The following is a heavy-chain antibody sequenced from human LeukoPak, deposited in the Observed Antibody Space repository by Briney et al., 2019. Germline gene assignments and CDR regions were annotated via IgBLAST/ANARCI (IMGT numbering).Heavy chain of an antibody. CDR1: AGSINTYF. J-gene: IGHJ4*02. CDR2: ISGSGTA. Sequence: SETLSLTCTASAGSINTYFWTWVRQPAGKGLEWIGRISGSGTAYYNPSLESRVTISLDTANNQLFLRMTSVSAADTAVYYCARGTELTRTSGHYSFDYWGQGTLVSVSS. V-gene: IGHV4-4*07. D-gene: IGHD1-7*01. CDR3: ARGTELTRTSGHYSFDY.